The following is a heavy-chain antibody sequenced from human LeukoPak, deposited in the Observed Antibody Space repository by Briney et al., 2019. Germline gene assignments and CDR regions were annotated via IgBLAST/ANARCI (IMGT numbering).Heavy chain of an antibody. Sequence: ASVKVSCKASGYTFTSYGISWVRQAPGQGLEWMGWISAYNGNTNYAQKLQGRVTMTTDTSTSTAYMELRGLRSDDTAVYYCARDLGGDYYDSSGVYYFDYWGQGTLVTVSS. CDR3: ARDLGGDYYDSSGVYYFDY. CDR2: ISAYNGNT. V-gene: IGHV1-18*01. D-gene: IGHD3-22*01. CDR1: GYTFTSYG. J-gene: IGHJ4*02.